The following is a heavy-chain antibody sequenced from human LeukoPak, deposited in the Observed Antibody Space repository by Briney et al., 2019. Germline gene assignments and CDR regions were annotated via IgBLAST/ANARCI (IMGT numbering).Heavy chain of an antibody. CDR1: GYTFTGYY. J-gene: IGHJ6*03. Sequence: ASVKVSCKASGYTFTGYYMHWVRQAPGQGLEWMGWINPNSGGTNYAQKFQGRVTMTRDTSISTAYMELSRLRSDDTAVYYCARGSFWSGYSTYYYYYMDVWGKGTTVTVSS. V-gene: IGHV1-2*02. CDR3: ARGSFWSGYSTYYYYYMDV. CDR2: INPNSGGT. D-gene: IGHD3-3*01.